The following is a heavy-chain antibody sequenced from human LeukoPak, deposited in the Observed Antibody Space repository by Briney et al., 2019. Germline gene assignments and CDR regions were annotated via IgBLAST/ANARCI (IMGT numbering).Heavy chain of an antibody. CDR3: ARRLWFGEFDY. CDR2: IYTSGST. Sequence: SETLSLTCTVSGGSISSYYWSWLRQPPGKGLEWIGYIYTSGSTNYNPSLKSRVTISVDASKNQFSLKLSSVTAADTAVYYCARRLWFGEFDYWGQGTLVTVSS. D-gene: IGHD3-10*01. V-gene: IGHV4-4*09. CDR1: GGSISSYY. J-gene: IGHJ4*02.